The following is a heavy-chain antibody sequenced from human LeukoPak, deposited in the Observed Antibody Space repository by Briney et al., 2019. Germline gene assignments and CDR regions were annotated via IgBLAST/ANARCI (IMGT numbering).Heavy chain of an antibody. J-gene: IGHJ3*02. D-gene: IGHD4-23*01. CDR1: GGTFSSYA. V-gene: IGHV1-69*05. Sequence: GASVKVSCKASGGTFSSYAISWVRQAPGQGLEWMGGIIPIFGTANYAQKFQGRVTITTDESTSTAYMELSSLRSEDTAVYYCARALNSVGAFDIWGQGTMVTVSS. CDR2: IIPIFGTA. CDR3: ARALNSVGAFDI.